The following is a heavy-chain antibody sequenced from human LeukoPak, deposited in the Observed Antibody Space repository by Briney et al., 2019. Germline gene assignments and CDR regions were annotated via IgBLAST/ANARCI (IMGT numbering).Heavy chain of an antibody. D-gene: IGHD1-7*01. Sequence: PSETLSLTCTVSGDSISSTSYYWGWIRQPPGKGLEWIGTIYYSGRTYYNPSLKSRVTIFVDTAKNQVSLKLSSVTAADTAVYYCARGPRYNWNYGWYMDVWGKGTTVTVSS. CDR3: ARGPRYNWNYGWYMDV. J-gene: IGHJ6*03. CDR2: IYYSGRT. V-gene: IGHV4-39*07. CDR1: GDSISSTSYY.